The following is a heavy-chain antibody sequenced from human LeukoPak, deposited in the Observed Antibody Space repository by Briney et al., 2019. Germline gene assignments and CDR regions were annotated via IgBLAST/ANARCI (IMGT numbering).Heavy chain of an antibody. J-gene: IGHJ4*02. D-gene: IGHD1/OR15-1a*01. CDR3: TSAHKVNTLNDY. V-gene: IGHV3-73*01. CDR1: GFTFSGSA. CDR2: IRSKANSYAT. Sequence: PGGSLRLSCAASGFTFSGSAMHWVRQASGKGLEWVGRIRSKANSYATAYAASVKGRLTIARDDSKNTEYLQTNRLKTEHTAVYYCTSAHKVNTLNDYWGQETLVTVSS.